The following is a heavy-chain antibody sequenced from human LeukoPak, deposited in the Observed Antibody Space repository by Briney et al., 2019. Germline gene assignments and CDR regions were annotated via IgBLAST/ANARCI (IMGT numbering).Heavy chain of an antibody. CDR1: GYTFTGYY. D-gene: IGHD3-22*01. V-gene: IGHV1-2*02. CDR3: ARDLNYYDSSGYYYQ. Sequence: ASVKVSCEASGYTFTGYYMHWVRQAPGQGLEWMGWINPNSGGTNYAQKFQGRVTMTRDTSISTAYMELSRLRSDDTAVYYCARDLNYYDSSGYYYQWGQGTLVTVSS. CDR2: INPNSGGT. J-gene: IGHJ4*02.